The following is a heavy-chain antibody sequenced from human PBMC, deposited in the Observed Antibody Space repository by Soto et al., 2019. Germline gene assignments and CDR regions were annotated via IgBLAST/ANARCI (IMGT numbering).Heavy chain of an antibody. CDR3: ARASAEPYYFDY. CDR2: IIPILGIA. J-gene: IGHJ4*02. D-gene: IGHD3-16*01. V-gene: IGHV1-69*02. CDR1: GGTFSSYT. Sequence: ASVKVSCKASGGTFSSYTISWVRQAPGQGLEWMGRIIPILGIANYAQKFQGRVTITADKSTSTAYMELSSLRSEDTVAYYCARASAEPYYFDYWGQGTLVTVSS.